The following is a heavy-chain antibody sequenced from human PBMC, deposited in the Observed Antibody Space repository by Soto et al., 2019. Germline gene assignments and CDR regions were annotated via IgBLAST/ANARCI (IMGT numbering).Heavy chain of an antibody. Sequence: ASVKVSCKASGYTFTSYDINWVRQATGQGLEWMGWMNPNSGNTGYAQKFQGRVTMTRNTSISTAYMELSSLRSEDTAVYYCARGGRYSYGYSYYYGMDVWGQGTTVTVSS. D-gene: IGHD5-18*01. CDR3: ARGGRYSYGYSYYYGMDV. V-gene: IGHV1-8*01. J-gene: IGHJ6*02. CDR1: GYTFTSYD. CDR2: MNPNSGNT.